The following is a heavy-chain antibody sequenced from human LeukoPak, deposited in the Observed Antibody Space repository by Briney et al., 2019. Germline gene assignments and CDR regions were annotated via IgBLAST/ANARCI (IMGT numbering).Heavy chain of an antibody. CDR3: AKDNRRHYTSGPNPDSLH. CDR2: ISWNSGSI. D-gene: IGHD6-19*01. V-gene: IGHV3-9*01. Sequence: GGSLRLSCAASGFTLSSYTVNWVRQPPGKGLEWVSGISWNSGSIDYADSVKGRFTISRDNAKNSLYLQMNSLRVEDTAFYYCAKDNRRHYTSGPNPDSLHWGQGALVTVSS. J-gene: IGHJ4*02. CDR1: GFTLSSYT.